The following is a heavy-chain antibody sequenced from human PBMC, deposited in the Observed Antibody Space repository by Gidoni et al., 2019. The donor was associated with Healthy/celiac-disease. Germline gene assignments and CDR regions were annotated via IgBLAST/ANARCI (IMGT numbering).Heavy chain of an antibody. CDR1: GYSLTSYW. D-gene: IGHD3-10*01. CDR3: ARTFRLWFGDKNAFDI. J-gene: IGHJ3*02. Sequence: EVQLVQSGAEVKKPGESLKISCKGSGYSLTSYWIGWVRQMPGKGLEWMGIIYPGDSDTRYSPSFQGQVTISADKSISTAYLQWSSLKASDTAMYYCARTFRLWFGDKNAFDIWGQGTMVTVSS. V-gene: IGHV5-51*01. CDR2: IYPGDSDT.